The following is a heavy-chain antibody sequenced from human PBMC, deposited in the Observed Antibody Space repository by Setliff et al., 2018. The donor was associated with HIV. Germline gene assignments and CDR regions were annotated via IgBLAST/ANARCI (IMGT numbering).Heavy chain of an antibody. J-gene: IGHJ5*02. CDR3: ARLRREEQWLVRGWFDP. D-gene: IGHD6-19*01. CDR2: IDHRGRP. Sequence: TSETLSLTCGIYGGSFSDYYWSWIRQPPGKGLEWIGEIDHRGRPKYNPSLKSRVTISVDTSKNQFSLKLSSVTAADTAVYYCARLRREEQWLVRGWFDPWGQGTLVTVSS. CDR1: GGSFSDYY. V-gene: IGHV4-34*01.